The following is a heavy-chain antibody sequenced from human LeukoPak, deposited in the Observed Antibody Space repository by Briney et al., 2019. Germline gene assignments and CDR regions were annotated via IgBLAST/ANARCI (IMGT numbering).Heavy chain of an antibody. J-gene: IGHJ4*02. CDR1: GGSISSGGYS. CDR2: IYHSGST. Sequence: KTSETLSLTCAVSGGSISSGGYSWSWIRQPPGKGLEWIGYIYHSGSTYCNPSLKSRVTISVDRSKNQFSLKLSSVTAADTAVYYCASGYDSSGYYRNWGQGTLVTVSS. V-gene: IGHV4-30-2*01. D-gene: IGHD3-22*01. CDR3: ASGYDSSGYYRN.